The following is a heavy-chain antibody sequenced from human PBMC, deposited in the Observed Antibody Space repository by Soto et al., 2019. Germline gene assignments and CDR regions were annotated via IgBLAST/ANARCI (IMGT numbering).Heavy chain of an antibody. CDR2: IIPIFGTA. J-gene: IGHJ4*02. V-gene: IGHV1-69*01. Sequence: QVQLVQSGAEVKKPGSSVKVSCKASGGTFSSYSINWVRQAPGQGLEWMGEIIPIFGTANYAQKFQGRVTITADHSTTTAYMGLSSLRWEDPDVYYCARDGRSNSGEIDYWGQGTLVTVS. CDR3: ARDGRSNSGEIDY. CDR1: GGTFSSYS. D-gene: IGHD3-10*01.